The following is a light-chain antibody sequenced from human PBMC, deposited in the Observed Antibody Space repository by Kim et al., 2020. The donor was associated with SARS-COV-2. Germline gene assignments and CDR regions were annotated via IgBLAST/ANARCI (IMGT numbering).Light chain of an antibody. Sequence: QRVTIPCSGSSSDIGAYEVHWYQHLPGTAPNLLIYGDTNRPSGVPDRFSGSKSGTSASLSITGLQAEDEADYYCQSYDSTLSDSWVFGGGTQLTVL. CDR3: QSYDSTLSDSWV. CDR2: GDT. CDR1: SSDIGAYE. V-gene: IGLV1-40*01. J-gene: IGLJ3*02.